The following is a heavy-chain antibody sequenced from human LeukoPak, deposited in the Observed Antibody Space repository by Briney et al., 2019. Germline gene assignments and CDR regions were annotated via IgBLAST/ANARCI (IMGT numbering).Heavy chain of an antibody. CDR3: ARLTIAVTGTVGDS. Sequence: SETLSLTCTVSGGSISRSRDYWGWIRQPPGKGLEWIGSIYYSGSTYYNPSLKSRVTIFVDTSKNHFSLKLSSVIATDTAVYYCARLTIAVTGTVGDSWGQGTLVTVSS. D-gene: IGHD6-19*01. V-gene: IGHV4-39*02. CDR1: GGSISRSRDY. CDR2: IYYSGST. J-gene: IGHJ4*02.